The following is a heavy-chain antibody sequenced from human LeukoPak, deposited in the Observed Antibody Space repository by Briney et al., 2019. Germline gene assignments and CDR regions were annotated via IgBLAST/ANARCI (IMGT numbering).Heavy chain of an antibody. CDR3: ARDPSGYPGCYFDY. V-gene: IGHV4-38-2*02. J-gene: IGHJ4*02. CDR2: IYHSGSA. Sequence: TSETLSLTCTVSGYSISSGYYWGWIRQPPGKGLEWIGSIYHSGSAYYNPSLKSRVTMSVDTSRNQFSLNLSSVTAADTAVYYCARDPSGYPGCYFDYWGQGTLVTVSS. CDR1: GYSISSGYY. D-gene: IGHD5-12*01.